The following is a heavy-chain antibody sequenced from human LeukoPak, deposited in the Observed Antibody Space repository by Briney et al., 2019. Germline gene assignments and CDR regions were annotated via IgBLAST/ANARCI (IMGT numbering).Heavy chain of an antibody. CDR3: ARGTIAVAGTGGGDY. V-gene: IGHV3-7*01. Sequence: GGSLRLSCAASGFTFSSYWMSWVRQAPGKGLEWVANIKQDGSGKYYVDSVKGRFTISRDNAKNSLYLQMNSLRAEDTAVYYCARGTIAVAGTGGGDYWGQGTLVTVSS. CDR1: GFTFSSYW. J-gene: IGHJ4*02. CDR2: IKQDGSGK. D-gene: IGHD6-19*01.